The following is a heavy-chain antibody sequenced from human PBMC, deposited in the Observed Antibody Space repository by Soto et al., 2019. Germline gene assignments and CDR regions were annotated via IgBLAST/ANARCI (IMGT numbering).Heavy chain of an antibody. CDR2: IYYSGST. Sequence: SETLSLTCTVSGGSISSSSYYWSWIRQPPGKGLEWIGYIYYSGSTNYNPSLKSRVTISVDTSKNQFSLKLSSVTAADTAVYYCARDTGTCRAGGGSCYSHYYYYGMDVWGQGTTVTVSS. CDR1: GGSISSSSYY. D-gene: IGHD2-15*01. J-gene: IGHJ6*02. CDR3: ARDTGTCRAGGGSCYSHYYYYGMDV. V-gene: IGHV4-61*01.